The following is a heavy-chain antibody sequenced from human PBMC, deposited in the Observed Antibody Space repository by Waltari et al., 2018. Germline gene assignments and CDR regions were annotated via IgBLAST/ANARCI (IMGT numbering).Heavy chain of an antibody. CDR2: IDYSGYT. Sequence: QLQLQESGPGLVKPSATLSLTCTVSGGSISSSSYYWNWIRQPPGKGLEWIGRIDYSGYTYYNPSLKSRVTISVDTSKNQFSLRLTSVTAADTAVYFCATHSREFTSSRAFDYWGQGTLVTVSS. V-gene: IGHV4-39*01. J-gene: IGHJ4*02. D-gene: IGHD2-2*01. CDR1: GGSISSSSYY. CDR3: ATHSREFTSSRAFDY.